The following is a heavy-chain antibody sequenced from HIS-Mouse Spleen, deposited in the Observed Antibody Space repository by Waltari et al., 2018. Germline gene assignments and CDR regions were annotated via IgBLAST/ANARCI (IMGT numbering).Heavy chain of an antibody. Sequence: QLQLQESGPGLVKPSETLSLTCTVSGGSISSSSYYLGWIRQPPGKGLEWIGSIYYSGSTYYTPTLKRRVTISVDTSKTQFSLKLSSVTAADTAVYYCAYGDYFDYWGQGTLVTVSS. CDR1: GGSISSSSYY. D-gene: IGHD4-17*01. CDR2: IYYSGST. J-gene: IGHJ4*02. V-gene: IGHV4-39*01. CDR3: AYGDYFDY.